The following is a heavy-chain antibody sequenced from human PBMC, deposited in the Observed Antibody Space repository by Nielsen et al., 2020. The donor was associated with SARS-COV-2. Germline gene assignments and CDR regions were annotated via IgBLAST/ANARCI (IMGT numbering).Heavy chain of an antibody. Sequence: GESLKISCAASGFTFSSYSMNWVRQAPGKGLEWVSSISSSSSYIYYADSVKGRFTISRDNAKNSLYLQMNSLRAEDTAVYYCARDSDGYLDYWGQGTLVTVPS. CDR1: GFTFSSYS. J-gene: IGHJ4*02. V-gene: IGHV3-21*01. CDR2: ISSSSSYI. CDR3: ARDSDGYLDY. D-gene: IGHD5-24*01.